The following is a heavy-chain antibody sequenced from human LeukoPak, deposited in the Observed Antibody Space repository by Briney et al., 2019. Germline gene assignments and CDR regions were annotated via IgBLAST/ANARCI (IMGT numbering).Heavy chain of an antibody. Sequence: GGSLRLSCAASGFTFSSYAMSWVRQAPGKGLEWVSAISGSGSSTYYADSVKGRFTISRDNSKNTLYLQMNSLRAEDTAVYYCAKDGSYAPGGFDYWGQGTLVTVSS. CDR3: AKDGSYAPGGFDY. J-gene: IGHJ4*02. D-gene: IGHD3-16*01. CDR2: ISGSGSST. CDR1: GFTFSSYA. V-gene: IGHV3-23*01.